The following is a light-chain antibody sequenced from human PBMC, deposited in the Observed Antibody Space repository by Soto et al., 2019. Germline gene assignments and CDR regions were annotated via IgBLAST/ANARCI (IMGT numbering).Light chain of an antibody. CDR1: QSLLHSNGYNY. Sequence: DIVMTQSPLSLPVTPGEPASISCRSSQSLLHSNGYNYLDWYLQKPGQSPQLLIYLGSNRASGVPDRFSGSGSGTEFTLTISRLEADDFAVYYCMQDLHEFTFGHGTKVDIK. CDR2: LGS. J-gene: IGKJ3*01. CDR3: MQDLHEFT. V-gene: IGKV2-28*01.